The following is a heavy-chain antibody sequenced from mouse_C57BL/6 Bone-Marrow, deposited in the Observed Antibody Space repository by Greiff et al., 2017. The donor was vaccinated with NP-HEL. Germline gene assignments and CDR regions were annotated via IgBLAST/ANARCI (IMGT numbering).Heavy chain of an antibody. J-gene: IGHJ2*01. CDR3: TTEGVYSKYYFDY. D-gene: IGHD2-5*01. CDR1: GLNIKDDY. Sequence: VQLQQSGAELVRPGASVKLSCTASGLNIKDDYMHWVKQRPEQGLEWIGWIDPENGDTEYASKFQGKATITADTSSNTAYLQLSSLTSEDTAVYYCTTEGVYSKYYFDYWGQGTTLTVSS. V-gene: IGHV14-4*01. CDR2: IDPENGDT.